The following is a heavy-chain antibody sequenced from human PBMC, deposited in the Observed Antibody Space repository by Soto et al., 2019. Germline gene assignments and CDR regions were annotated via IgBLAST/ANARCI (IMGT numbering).Heavy chain of an antibody. D-gene: IGHD6-19*01. CDR3: ARDSTEYSSGWYSNLDY. CDR2: ISGSGGST. Sequence: GGSLRLSCAASGFTFSSYAMSWVRQAPGKGLEWVSAISGSGGSTYYADSVKGRFTISRDNSKNTLYLQMNSLRAEDTAVYYCARDSTEYSSGWYSNLDYWGQGTLVTVSS. J-gene: IGHJ4*02. V-gene: IGHV3-23*01. CDR1: GFTFSSYA.